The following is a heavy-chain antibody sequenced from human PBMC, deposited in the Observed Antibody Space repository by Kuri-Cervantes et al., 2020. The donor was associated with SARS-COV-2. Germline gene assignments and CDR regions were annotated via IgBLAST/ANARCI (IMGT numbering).Heavy chain of an antibody. CDR2: INHSGST. CDR3: ASQAHYYDSSGYYYDY. J-gene: IGHJ4*02. V-gene: IGHV4-39*07. D-gene: IGHD3-22*01. CDR1: GGSINSSSYY. Sequence: ESLKISCTVSGGSINSSSYYWGWIRQPPGKGLEWIGEINHSGSTNYNPSLKSRVTISVDTSKNQFSLKLSSVTAADTAVYHCASQAHYYDSSGYYYDYWGQGTLVTVSS.